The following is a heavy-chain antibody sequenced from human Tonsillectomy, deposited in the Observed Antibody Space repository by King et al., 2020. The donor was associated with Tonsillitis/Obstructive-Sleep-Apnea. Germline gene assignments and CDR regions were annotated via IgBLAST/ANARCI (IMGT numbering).Heavy chain of an antibody. J-gene: IGHJ6*03. CDR1: GYIFINYW. V-gene: IGHV5-51*01. CDR2: IYPGDSDI. CDR3: ARHGGAGDVDTGMANYYYHYMDV. Sequence: VQLVESGAEVKKPGESLKISCKGSGYIFINYWIGWVRQMPGKGLEWMGIIYPGDSDIRYSPSFQGQVTISADKSISTAYLQWSSLKASDTAMYYCARHGGAGDVDTGMANYYYHYMDVWGKGTPVTVSS. D-gene: IGHD5-18*01.